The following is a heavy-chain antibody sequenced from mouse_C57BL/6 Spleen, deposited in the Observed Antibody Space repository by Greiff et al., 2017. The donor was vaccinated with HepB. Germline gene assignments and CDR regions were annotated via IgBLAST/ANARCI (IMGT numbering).Heavy chain of an antibody. CDR2: IYPGDGDT. Sequence: QVQLQQSGPELVKPGASVKISCKASGYAFSSSWMNWVKQRPGKGLEWIGRIYPGDGDTNYNGKFKGKATLTADKSSSTAYMQLSSLTSEDSAVYFCARWFITTVQGAWFAYWGQGTLVTVSA. J-gene: IGHJ3*01. CDR3: ARWFITTVQGAWFAY. V-gene: IGHV1-82*01. D-gene: IGHD1-1*01. CDR1: GYAFSSSW.